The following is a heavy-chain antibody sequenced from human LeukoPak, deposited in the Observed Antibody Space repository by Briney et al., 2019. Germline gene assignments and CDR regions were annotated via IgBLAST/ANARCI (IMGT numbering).Heavy chain of an antibody. CDR2: ISWNSGSI. J-gene: IGHJ3*02. Sequence: PGGSLRLSCAASGFTFDDYAMHWVRQAPGKGLEWVSGISWNSGSIGYADSVKGRFTISRDNAKNSLYLQMNSLRAEDTAVYYCAKDRFSYCSSTSCYPNAFDIWGQGTMVTVSS. CDR1: GFTFDDYA. D-gene: IGHD2-2*01. CDR3: AKDRFSYCSSTSCYPNAFDI. V-gene: IGHV3-9*01.